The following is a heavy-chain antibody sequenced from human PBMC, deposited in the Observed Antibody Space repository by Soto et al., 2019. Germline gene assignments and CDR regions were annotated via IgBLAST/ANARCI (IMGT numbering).Heavy chain of an antibody. CDR1: GVPIRSYF. D-gene: IGHD2-2*01. CDR2: TYYTADT. Sequence: SETLSLTCTVSGVPIRSYFWSWIRQPPGKGLDWIGSTYYTADTKYSPSLESRATISADPSKKQFSLRLSSVTAADTAMYYCRSSTSCYDESCVDVWGQGTMVTVS. J-gene: IGHJ6*02. V-gene: IGHV4-59*08. CDR3: RSSTSCYDESCVDV.